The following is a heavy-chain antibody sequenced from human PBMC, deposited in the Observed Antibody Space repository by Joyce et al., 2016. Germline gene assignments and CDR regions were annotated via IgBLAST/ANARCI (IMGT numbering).Heavy chain of an antibody. J-gene: IGHJ3*02. CDR1: GVTFSSHS. CDR2: ISSSSNYI. D-gene: IGHD2/OR15-2a*01. V-gene: IGHV3-21*01. Sequence: EVKLVESGGGLVKPGGSLRLSCVASGVTFSSHSMNWVRQAPGKGLEWVSSISSSSNYIYYADSLKGRFTISRDNAKKSLYLLMTSLRADDTAVYYCARELVDLHVIRDAFDIWGQGTMVTVSS. CDR3: ARELVDLHVIRDAFDI.